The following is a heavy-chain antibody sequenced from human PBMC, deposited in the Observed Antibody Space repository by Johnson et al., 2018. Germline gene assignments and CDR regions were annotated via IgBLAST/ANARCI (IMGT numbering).Heavy chain of an antibody. Sequence: QVQLQESGPGLVKPSETXSLTCTVPGGSISSYYWSWIRQPPGKGLEWIGYIYYSGSPNYNPSLKSRVTISVETSKNQFSLKLSSVTAADTAVYYCARWTLRPVDAFDIWGQGTMVTVSS. J-gene: IGHJ3*02. D-gene: IGHD3-3*01. V-gene: IGHV4-59*01. CDR1: GGSISSYY. CDR2: IYYSGSP. CDR3: ARWTLRPVDAFDI.